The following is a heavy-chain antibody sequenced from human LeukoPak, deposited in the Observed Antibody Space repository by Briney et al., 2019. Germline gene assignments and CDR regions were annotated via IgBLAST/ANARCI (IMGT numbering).Heavy chain of an antibody. Sequence: SQTLSLTCAVSGGSISSGGYSWSWIRQPPGKGLEWIGYIYHSGSTYYNPSLKSRVTISVDRSKNQFSLKLNSVTPEDTAVYYRAREEVVITMVRGVITSYYYYGMDVWGQGTTVTVSS. CDR1: GGSISSGGYS. CDR2: IYHSGST. D-gene: IGHD3-10*01. V-gene: IGHV4-30-2*01. CDR3: AREEVVITMVRGVITSYYYYGMDV. J-gene: IGHJ6*02.